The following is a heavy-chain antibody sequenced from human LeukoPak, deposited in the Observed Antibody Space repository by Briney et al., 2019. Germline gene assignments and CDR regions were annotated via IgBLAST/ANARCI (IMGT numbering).Heavy chain of an antibody. CDR2: ISGSGGST. D-gene: IGHD4-11*01. J-gene: IGHJ4*02. CDR1: GFTFSSYA. CDR3: AKEGLYDYSNYYFDY. Sequence: PGGSLRLSCAASGFTFSSYAMSWVRQAPGKGLEWVSAISGSGGSTYYADSVKGRFTISRDNSKNTLYLQMNSLRAEDTAVYYCAKEGLYDYSNYYFDYWDQGTLVTVSS. V-gene: IGHV3-23*01.